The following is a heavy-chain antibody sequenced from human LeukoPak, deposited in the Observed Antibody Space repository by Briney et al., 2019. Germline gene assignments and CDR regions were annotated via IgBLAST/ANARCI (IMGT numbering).Heavy chain of an antibody. V-gene: IGHV4-39*07. J-gene: IGHJ4*02. D-gene: IGHD1-7*01. Sequence: SETLSLTCTVSGGSISSSSYYWGWIRQPPGKGLEWIGSIYSGGRTYYNPSLNSRVTVSVDRSKSQFSLRLSSATAADTAVYYCTREWAGTTVDYWGQGTLVTVSP. CDR2: IYSGGRT. CDR1: GGSISSSSYY. CDR3: TREWAGTTVDY.